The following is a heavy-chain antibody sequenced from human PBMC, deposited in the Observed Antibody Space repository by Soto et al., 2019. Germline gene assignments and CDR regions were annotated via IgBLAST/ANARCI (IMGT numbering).Heavy chain of an antibody. V-gene: IGHV4-34*01. Sequence: PSETLSLTCAVYGGSFSGYYWSWIRQPPGKGLEWIGEINHSGSTNYNPSLKSRVTISVDTSKNQFSLKLSSVTAADTAVYYCARGIGSGSASYYYYYYMDVWGKGTTVTVSS. J-gene: IGHJ6*03. CDR1: GGSFSGYY. D-gene: IGHD3-10*01. CDR2: INHSGST. CDR3: ARGIGSGSASYYYYYYMDV.